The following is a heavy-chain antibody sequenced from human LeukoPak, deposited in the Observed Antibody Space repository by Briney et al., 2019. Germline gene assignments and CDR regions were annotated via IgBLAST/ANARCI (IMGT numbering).Heavy chain of an antibody. J-gene: IGHJ4*02. D-gene: IGHD1-1*01. Sequence: SETLSLTCTVSSVSISSYYWTWIRQPPGKGLEWIGYIHSSGSTNYNPSLNSRVTISLDTSKRQFSLKLTSVTAADTAVYYCAREERRASLGYWGQGTLVTVSS. CDR3: AREERRASLGY. CDR2: IHSSGST. CDR1: SVSISSYY. V-gene: IGHV4-59*12.